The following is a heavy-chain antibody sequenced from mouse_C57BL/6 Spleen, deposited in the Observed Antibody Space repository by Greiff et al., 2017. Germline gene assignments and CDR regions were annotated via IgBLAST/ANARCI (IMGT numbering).Heavy chain of an antibody. Sequence: VQLQQSGPELVKPGASVKMSCKASGYTFTDYNMHWVKQSHGKSLEWIGYINPNNGGTSYNQKFKGKATLTVNKSSSTAYMELRSLTSEDSAVYYCATYYDDDGNTHYDAMDYWGQGTSVTVSS. J-gene: IGHJ4*01. V-gene: IGHV1-22*01. CDR1: GYTFTDYN. CDR3: ATYYDDDGNTHYDAMDY. CDR2: INPNNGGT. D-gene: IGHD2-4*01.